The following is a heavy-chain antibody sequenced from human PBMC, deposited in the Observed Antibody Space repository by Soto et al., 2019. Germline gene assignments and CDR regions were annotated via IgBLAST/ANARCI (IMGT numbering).Heavy chain of an antibody. CDR3: ASGRPPPGDDY. J-gene: IGHJ4*02. CDR1: GYTFTSYD. Sequence: HVQLVQSGAEVKRPGASFKVSCQASGYTFTSYDINWGRQATGQGLEWRGWMNPNSGNTGYAQKFKDRVTMTRNTSISTAYMALSSLRSEDTAVYNCASGRPPPGDDYWGQGTMVTVPS. V-gene: IGHV1-8*01. CDR2: MNPNSGNT.